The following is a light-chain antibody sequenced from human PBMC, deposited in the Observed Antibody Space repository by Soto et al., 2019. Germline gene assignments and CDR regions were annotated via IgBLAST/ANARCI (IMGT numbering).Light chain of an antibody. CDR2: DVS. J-gene: IGLJ2*01. CDR3: CSYAGSYTLGV. Sequence: QSVLTQPRSVSGSPGQSVTISCTGTSSDVGGYNYVSWHQQHPGKAPKLMIYDVSKRPSGVPDRFSGSKSGNTASLTISGLQAEDEADYYCCSYAGSYTLGVFGGGTKLTVL. CDR1: SSDVGGYNY. V-gene: IGLV2-11*01.